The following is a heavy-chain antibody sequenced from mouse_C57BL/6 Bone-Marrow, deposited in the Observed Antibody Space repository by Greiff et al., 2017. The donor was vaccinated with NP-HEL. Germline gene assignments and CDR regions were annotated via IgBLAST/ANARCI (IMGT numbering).Heavy chain of an antibody. CDR3: AFITTVVEGYFDY. D-gene: IGHD1-1*01. V-gene: IGHV1-55*01. CDR1: GYTFTSYW. Sequence: VQLQQPGAELVKPGASVKMSCKASGYTFTSYWITWVKQRPGQGLEWIGDIYPGSGSTNYNEKFKSKATLTVDTSSSTAYMQLSSLTSEDSAVYYCAFITTVVEGYFDYWGQGTTLTVSS. J-gene: IGHJ2*01. CDR2: IYPGSGST.